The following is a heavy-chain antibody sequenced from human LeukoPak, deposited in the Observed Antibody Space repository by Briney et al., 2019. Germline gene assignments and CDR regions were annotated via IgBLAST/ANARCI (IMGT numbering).Heavy chain of an antibody. CDR1: GFTFSSYS. V-gene: IGHV3-48*01. D-gene: IGHD4-11*01. CDR3: ARQADYIPGGAFDI. CDR2: ISSSSSTI. J-gene: IGHJ3*02. Sequence: GGSLRLSCAASGFTFSSYSMNWVRQAPGKGLEWVSSISSSSSTIYYADSVKGRFTISRDNAKNSLYLQMNSLRAEDTAVYYCARQADYIPGGAFDIWGQGTMVTVSS.